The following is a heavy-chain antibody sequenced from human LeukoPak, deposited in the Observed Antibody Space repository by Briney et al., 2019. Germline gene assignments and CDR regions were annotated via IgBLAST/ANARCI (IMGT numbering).Heavy chain of an antibody. V-gene: IGHV4-39*01. D-gene: IGHD6-13*01. CDR3: ASEYSSIWYVAY. Sequence: PSETLPLTCTVSGGSISSSSYYWGWIRQPPGKGLEWIGSIYYSGSTYYNPSLKSRVTISVDTSKNQFSLKLSSVTAADTAVYYCASEYSSIWYVAYWGQGTLVTVSS. CDR1: GGSISSSSYY. CDR2: IYYSGST. J-gene: IGHJ4*02.